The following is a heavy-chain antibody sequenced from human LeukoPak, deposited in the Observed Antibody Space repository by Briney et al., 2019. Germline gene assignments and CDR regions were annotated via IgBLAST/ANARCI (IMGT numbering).Heavy chain of an antibody. D-gene: IGHD5-12*01. J-gene: IGHJ4*02. Sequence: GGSLRLSCAASGFTFSSYAMSGVRQAPGKGLEWVSLISGNGGATYYADSVKGRFTISRDNSKDTLYLQMNTLRAEDTAIYYCTKRRGYNFDYWGQGTLVTVSS. V-gene: IGHV3-23*01. CDR2: ISGNGGAT. CDR1: GFTFSSYA. CDR3: TKRRGYNFDY.